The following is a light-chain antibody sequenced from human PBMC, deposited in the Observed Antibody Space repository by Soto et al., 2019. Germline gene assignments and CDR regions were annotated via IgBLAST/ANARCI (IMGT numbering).Light chain of an antibody. V-gene: IGKV3-15*01. CDR2: GAS. CDR1: QSISSQ. J-gene: IGKJ4*01. Sequence: EIVMTQSPVTLSVSPGERATLSCRASQSISSQLAWYQQKPGQARRLLISGASTRATGIAARFSGGGSGTEFTLTICSLQSEDFAVYYCQQYNSWPLVTFGGGTKVESK. CDR3: QQYNSWPLVT.